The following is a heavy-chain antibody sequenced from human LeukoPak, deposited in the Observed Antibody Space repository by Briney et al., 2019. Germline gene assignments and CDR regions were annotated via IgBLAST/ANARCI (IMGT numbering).Heavy chain of an antibody. Sequence: SETLSLTCTVSGGSISSSSYYWGWIRQPPGKGLEWIGSIYYSGSTYYNPSLKSRVTISVDTSKNQFSLKLSSVTAADTAVYYCARPTHSRRYSSSWGASDIWGQGTMVTVSS. J-gene: IGHJ3*02. D-gene: IGHD6-13*01. CDR2: IYYSGST. CDR1: GGSISSSSYY. CDR3: ARPTHSRRYSSSWGASDI. V-gene: IGHV4-39*01.